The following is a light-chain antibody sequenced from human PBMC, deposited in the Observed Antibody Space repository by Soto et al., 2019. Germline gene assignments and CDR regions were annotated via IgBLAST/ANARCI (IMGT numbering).Light chain of an antibody. CDR2: GNT. Sequence: QSVLTQPLSVSGAPGQRVTISCTGSSSNIGAGYDVHWYQQLPGRAPKLLIYGNTNRPSGVPDRFSGSKSGTSASLAITGLQAEDEGDYYCLSFDSSLSVVFGGGTKLTVL. V-gene: IGLV1-40*01. CDR1: SSNIGAGYD. J-gene: IGLJ2*01. CDR3: LSFDSSLSVV.